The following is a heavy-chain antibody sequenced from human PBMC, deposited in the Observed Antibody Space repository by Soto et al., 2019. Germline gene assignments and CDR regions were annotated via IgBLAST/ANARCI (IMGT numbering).Heavy chain of an antibody. CDR1: GGTFSSYA. CDR2: IIPIFGTA. Sequence: SVKVSCKASGGTFSSYAISWVRQAPGQGLEWMGGIIPIFGTANYAQKFQGRVTITADESTSTAYMELSSLRSEDTAVYYCARARTTVTPYYYYYYGMDVWGQGTTVTVSS. D-gene: IGHD4-4*01. J-gene: IGHJ6*02. V-gene: IGHV1-69*13. CDR3: ARARTTVTPYYYYYYGMDV.